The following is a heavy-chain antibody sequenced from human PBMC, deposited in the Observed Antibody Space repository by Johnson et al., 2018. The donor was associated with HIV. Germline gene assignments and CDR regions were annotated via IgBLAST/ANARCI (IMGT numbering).Heavy chain of an antibody. CDR3: AKGWEGVTSGDAFDI. J-gene: IGHJ3*02. CDR2: IKSKTDGGTT. D-gene: IGHD2-21*02. CDR1: GFTFSNAW. V-gene: IGHV3-15*01. Sequence: VQLVESGGGLVKPGGSLRLSCAASGFTFSNAWMSWVRQAPGKGLEWVGRIKSKTDGGTTDYAAPVKGRFTISRDDSKNTLYLQMNSLRAEDTAVYYCAKGWEGVTSGDAFDIWGQETMVTVSS.